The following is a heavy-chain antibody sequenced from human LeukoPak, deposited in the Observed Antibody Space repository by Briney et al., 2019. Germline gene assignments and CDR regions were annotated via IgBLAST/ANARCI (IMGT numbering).Heavy chain of an antibody. CDR2: IKQDGSEK. J-gene: IGHJ4*02. CDR1: GFTFTTYW. CDR3: ARIDGTLYYFDY. V-gene: IGHV3-7*01. Sequence: PGGSLRLSCAASGFTFTTYWMGWVRQAPGKGLEWVASIKQDGSEKYYVDSVKGRFTISRDNAENSLYLQMNSLRAEDTAVYYCARIDGTLYYFDYWGQGTLVTVSS. D-gene: IGHD1-1*01.